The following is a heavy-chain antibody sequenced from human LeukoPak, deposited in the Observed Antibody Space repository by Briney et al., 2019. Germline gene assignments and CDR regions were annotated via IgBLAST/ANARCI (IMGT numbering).Heavy chain of an antibody. CDR1: GYTFTSYD. D-gene: IGHD6-13*01. V-gene: IGHV1-8*03. Sequence: ASVKVSCKASGYTFTSYDINWVRQATGQGLEWMGWMNPNSGNTGYAQKFQGRVTITRNTSISTAYMELNSLRAEDTAVYYCARGEAQQGGAFDIWGQGTMVTVSS. CDR2: MNPNSGNT. J-gene: IGHJ3*02. CDR3: ARGEAQQGGAFDI.